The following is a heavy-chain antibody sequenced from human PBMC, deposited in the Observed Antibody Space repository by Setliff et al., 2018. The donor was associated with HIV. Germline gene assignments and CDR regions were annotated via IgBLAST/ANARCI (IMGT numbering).Heavy chain of an antibody. D-gene: IGHD3-22*01. V-gene: IGHV4-34*01. CDR3: ARSRPHYYDSSGYYPSYFDY. CDR1: GGSLSGYY. J-gene: IGHJ4*02. CDR2: INHSGST. Sequence: SETLSLTCAVYGGSLSGYYWSWIRQPPGKGLEWFGEINHSGSTNYNPSLKSRVTISVDTSKNQFSLKLSSATAADTAVYYCARSRPHYYDSSGYYPSYFDYWGQGTLVTVSS.